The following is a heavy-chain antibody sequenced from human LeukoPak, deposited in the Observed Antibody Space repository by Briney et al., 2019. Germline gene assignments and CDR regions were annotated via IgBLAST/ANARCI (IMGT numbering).Heavy chain of an antibody. J-gene: IGHJ3*02. V-gene: IGHV1-69*04. D-gene: IGHD1-20*01. CDR1: GGTFSSYA. CDR3: ARVSITGTNGGAYAFDI. Sequence: ASVKVSCKASGGTFSSYAIGWVRQAPGQGLEWMGRIIPILGIANYAQKFQGRVTITADKSTSTAYMELSSLRSEDTAVYYCARVSITGTNGGAYAFDIWGQGTMVTVSS. CDR2: IIPILGIA.